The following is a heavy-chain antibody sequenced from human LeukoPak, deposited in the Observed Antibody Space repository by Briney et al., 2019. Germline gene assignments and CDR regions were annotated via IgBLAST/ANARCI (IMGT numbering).Heavy chain of an antibody. D-gene: IGHD6-13*01. V-gene: IGHV3-48*02. CDR3: ARDRDTSSWYVVPFDY. J-gene: IGHJ4*01. CDR2: TNTGSTTI. Sequence: GGSLRLSCAASGFTFSSYSMNWVRQAPGKGLKWISYTNTGSTTIYYADSVKGRFTISRDDAKNSLYLQMNSLRDEDTAVYYRARDRDTSSWYVVPFDYWGQGTLVTVSS. CDR1: GFTFSSYS.